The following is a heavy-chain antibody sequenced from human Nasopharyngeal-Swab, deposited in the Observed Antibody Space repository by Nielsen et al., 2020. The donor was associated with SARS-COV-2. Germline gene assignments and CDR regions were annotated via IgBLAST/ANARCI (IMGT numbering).Heavy chain of an antibody. CDR3: ARDQVGLRFLEWLPKNYYYYYGMDV. V-gene: IGHV3-48*02. J-gene: IGHJ6*02. CDR2: ISSSSSTI. CDR1: GFTFSSYG. D-gene: IGHD3-3*01. Sequence: GESLKISCAASGFTFSSYGMHWVRQAPGKGLEWVSYISSSSSTIYYADSVKGRFTISRDNAKNSLYLQMNSLRDEDTAVYYCARDQVGLRFLEWLPKNYYYYYGMDVWGQGTTVTVSS.